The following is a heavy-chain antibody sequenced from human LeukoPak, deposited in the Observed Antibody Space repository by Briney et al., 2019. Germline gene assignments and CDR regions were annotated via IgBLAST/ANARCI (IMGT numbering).Heavy chain of an antibody. CDR3: ARSDLYGDYPPGNY. CDR1: GGSISTYY. D-gene: IGHD4-17*01. V-gene: IGHV4-59*01. J-gene: IGHJ4*02. CDR2: IYYSGRT. Sequence: PSETLSLTCTVSGGSISTYYWNWIRQPPGKGLEWIGYIYYSGRTNYNPSLKSRVSISIDASKNQSSLKLSSVTAADTAFYYCARSDLYGDYPPGNYWGQGTLVAVSS.